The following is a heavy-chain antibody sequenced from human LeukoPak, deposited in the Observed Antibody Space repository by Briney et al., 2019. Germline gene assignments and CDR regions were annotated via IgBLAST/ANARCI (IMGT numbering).Heavy chain of an antibody. J-gene: IGHJ6*02. D-gene: IGHD5-12*01. V-gene: IGHV1-69*04. CDR1: GGTFSSYA. CDR3: ARGLFGSSDIVATRGITFHYYYGMDV. Sequence: SVKVSCKASGGTFSSYAISWVRQAPGQGLEWMGRIIPILGIANYAQKFQGRVTITADKSTSTAYMELSSLRSEDTAVYYCARGLFGSSDIVATRGITFHYYYGMDVWGQGTTVTVSS. CDR2: IIPILGIA.